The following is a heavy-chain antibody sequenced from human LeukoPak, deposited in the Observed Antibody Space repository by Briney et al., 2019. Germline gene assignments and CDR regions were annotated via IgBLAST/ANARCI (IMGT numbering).Heavy chain of an antibody. D-gene: IGHD4-17*01. CDR1: GFTFNNYG. CDR2: VSIGGNYI. CDR3: ARNKINTATTGWYFDL. V-gene: IGHV3-21*01. J-gene: IGHJ2*01. Sequence: GGSLRLSCAASGFTFNNYGLNWVRQAPGKGLEWVSFVSIGGNYIYYADSVKGRFTVSRDDAKNSLYLQINSLTAEDTADYYCARNKINTATTGWYFDLWGRGTLVTVSS.